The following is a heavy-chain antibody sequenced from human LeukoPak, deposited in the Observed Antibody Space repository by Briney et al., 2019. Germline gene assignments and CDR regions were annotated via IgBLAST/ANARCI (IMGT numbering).Heavy chain of an antibody. CDR2: ISYDGSNK. CDR1: GFTFSSYA. V-gene: IGHV3-30-3*01. J-gene: IGHJ4*02. D-gene: IGHD5-12*01. CDR3: ARGYSGYGRYFDY. Sequence: PGGSLRLSCAASGFTFSSYAMHWVRQAPGKGLEWVAVISYDGSNKYYADSVKGRFTISRDNSKNTLYLQMNSLRAEDTAVYYCARGYSGYGRYFDYWGQGTLVTVSS.